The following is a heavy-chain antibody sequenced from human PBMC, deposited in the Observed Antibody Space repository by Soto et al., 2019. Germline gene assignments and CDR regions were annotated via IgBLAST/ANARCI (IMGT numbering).Heavy chain of an antibody. J-gene: IGHJ4*02. D-gene: IGHD3-3*01. CDR1: GFTFSSYA. V-gene: IGHV3-30-3*01. CDR2: ISYDGSNK. CDR3: AREDYDF. Sequence: PXGSLRLSCAASGFTFSSYAMHWVRQAPGKGLEWVAVISYDGSNKYYADSVKGRFTISRDNSKNTLYLQMNSLRAEDTAVYYCAREDYDFWGQGTLVTV.